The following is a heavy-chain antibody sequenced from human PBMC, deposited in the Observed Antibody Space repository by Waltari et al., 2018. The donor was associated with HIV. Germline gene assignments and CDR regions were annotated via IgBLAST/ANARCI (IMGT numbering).Heavy chain of an antibody. Sequence: QVQLVESGGGVVQPGRSLRLSCAASGFTFSSYARHWVRQAPGKGLEWVAVILYDGSNTYYADSVKGRFTISRDNSKNTLYLQMSSLRAEDTAMYYCAKNPLSGEGYFDYWGQGTLVTVSS. D-gene: IGHD2-15*01. CDR2: ILYDGSNT. J-gene: IGHJ4*02. CDR1: GFTFSSYA. CDR3: AKNPLSGEGYFDY. V-gene: IGHV3-30*18.